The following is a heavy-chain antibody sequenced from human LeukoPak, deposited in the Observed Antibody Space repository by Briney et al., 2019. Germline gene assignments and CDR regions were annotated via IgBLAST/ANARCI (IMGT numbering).Heavy chain of an antibody. V-gene: IGHV3-30-3*01. CDR1: GFTFSSYV. D-gene: IGHD6-19*01. CDR2: ISYVGSNK. J-gene: IGHJ2*01. CDR3: ARDFYSIAVAGYFDL. Sequence: GRSLRLSCAASGFTFSSYVMHWVRQAPGKGLEWVAVISYVGSNKYYADSVKGRFTISRDNSKNTLYLQINSLRAEDTAVYYCARDFYSIAVAGYFDLWGRGTLVTVSS.